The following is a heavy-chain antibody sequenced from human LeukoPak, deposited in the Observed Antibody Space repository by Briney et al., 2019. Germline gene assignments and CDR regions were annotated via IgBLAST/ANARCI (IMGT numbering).Heavy chain of an antibody. V-gene: IGHV4-59*01. J-gene: IGHJ5*02. CDR2: IYHSGST. Sequence: SETLSLTCTVSGASISSYYWTWIRQPPGKGLEWIGYIYHSGSTNYNPSLKSRVTISIDTSKSQFSLKLTSVTAADTAVYYCARNYYDSSGYYFNWFDPWGQGTLVTVSS. CDR3: ARNYYDSSGYYFNWFDP. CDR1: GASISSYY. D-gene: IGHD3-22*01.